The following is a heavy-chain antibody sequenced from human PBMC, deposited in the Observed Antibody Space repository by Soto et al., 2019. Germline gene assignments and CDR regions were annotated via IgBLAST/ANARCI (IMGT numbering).Heavy chain of an antibody. CDR1: GGSISSSNW. CDR2: IYHSGST. J-gene: IGHJ6*02. Sequence: QVQLQEWGPGLVKPSGTLSLTCAVSGGSISSSNWWTWVRQPPGKGLEWIGEIYHSGSTNYNPSLNSRVTISVDKSKNQFSRQVTSVTAADTAVYYCAILFRSTYGMDVWGQGTTVTVSS. CDR3: AILFRSTYGMDV. D-gene: IGHD3-10*02. V-gene: IGHV4-4*02.